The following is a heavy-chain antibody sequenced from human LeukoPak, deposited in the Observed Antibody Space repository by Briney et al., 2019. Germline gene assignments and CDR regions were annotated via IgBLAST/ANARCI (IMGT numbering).Heavy chain of an antibody. CDR2: IYNSGST. CDR1: GGSVSSGSSY. Sequence: SETLSLTCTVSGGSVSSGSSYWSWIRQPPGKGLEWIGYIYNSGSTNYNPSLKSRVTISEDTSKNQFSLKLSSVTAADAAVYYCARYKAPYGMDVWGQGTTVTVSS. CDR3: ARYKAPYGMDV. D-gene: IGHD1-14*01. V-gene: IGHV4-61*01. J-gene: IGHJ6*02.